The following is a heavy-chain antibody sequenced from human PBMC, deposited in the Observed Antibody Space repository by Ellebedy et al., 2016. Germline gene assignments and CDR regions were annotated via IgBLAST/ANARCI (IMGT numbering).Heavy chain of an antibody. V-gene: IGHV3-30*18. Sequence: GGSLRLXXAASGFTFRSYAMHWVRQAPGKGLEWVAVTSHDGTKKEFGDSVRGRFTISRDNFKNTLYLQMNNLRGEDTATYYCAKGFYDNYNYGMDVWGRGTTVTVSS. CDR2: TSHDGTKK. D-gene: IGHD3-22*01. CDR1: GFTFRSYA. CDR3: AKGFYDNYNYGMDV. J-gene: IGHJ6*02.